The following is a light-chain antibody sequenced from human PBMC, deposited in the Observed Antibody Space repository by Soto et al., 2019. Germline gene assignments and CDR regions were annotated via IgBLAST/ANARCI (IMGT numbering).Light chain of an antibody. J-gene: IGLJ2*01. Sequence: QSALTQPASVSGSPGQSITISCTGTSSDVGGYNYVSWYQQHPGKAPKLMIYEVSNRPSGVSNRFSGSKSGNTASLTISGLHTEDEADYYCISYTTSSTPRLFGVGTKLTVL. CDR3: ISYTTSSTPRL. CDR2: EVS. V-gene: IGLV2-14*01. CDR1: SSDVGGYNY.